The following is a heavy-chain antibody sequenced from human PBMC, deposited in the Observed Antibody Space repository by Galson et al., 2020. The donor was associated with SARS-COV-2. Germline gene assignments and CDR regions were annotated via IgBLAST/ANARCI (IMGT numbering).Heavy chain of an antibody. V-gene: IGHV4-39*07. CDR1: GGSISSSSYY. CDR2: IYYSGST. Sequence: SETLSLTCTVSGGSISSSSYYWGWIRQPPGKGLEWIWSIYYSGSTYYNPSLKSRVTISVDTSKNQFSLKLSSVTAANTAVYYCARVSTEVLRFLEWAIKYYYYMDVWGKGTTVTVSS. CDR3: ARVSTEVLRFLEWAIKYYYYMDV. D-gene: IGHD3-3*01. J-gene: IGHJ6*03.